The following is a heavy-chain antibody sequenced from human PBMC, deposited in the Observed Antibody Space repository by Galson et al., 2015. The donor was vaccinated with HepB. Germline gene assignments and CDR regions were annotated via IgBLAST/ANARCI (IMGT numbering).Heavy chain of an antibody. V-gene: IGHV1-18*01. CDR2: ISAYNGNT. Sequence: SVKVSCKASGYTFTSYGISWVRQAPGQGLEWMGWISAYNGNTNYAQKLQGRVTMTTDTSTSTAYMELRSLRSDDTAVYYCARDWVAAAGNTDAFDIWGQGTMVTVSS. CDR1: GYTFTSYG. CDR3: ARDWVAAAGNTDAFDI. D-gene: IGHD6-13*01. J-gene: IGHJ3*02.